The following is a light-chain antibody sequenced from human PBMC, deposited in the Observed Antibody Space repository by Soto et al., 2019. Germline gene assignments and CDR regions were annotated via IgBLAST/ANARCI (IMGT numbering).Light chain of an antibody. CDR1: SSDIGSYDR. CDR2: EVT. J-gene: IGLJ1*01. Sequence: LTQPPSVSGSPGQSVTISCTGTSSDIGSYDRVSWYQQPPGTAPRLMIYEVTNRPSGVPDRFSGSKSGNTASLTISGLQPEDETDYYCTSFTTSKTYIFGTGTKVTVL. V-gene: IGLV2-18*02. CDR3: TSFTTSKTYI.